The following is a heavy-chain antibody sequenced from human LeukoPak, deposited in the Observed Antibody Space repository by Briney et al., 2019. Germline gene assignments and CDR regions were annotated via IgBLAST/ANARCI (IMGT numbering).Heavy chain of an antibody. CDR3: ARARYANAWYAFDI. D-gene: IGHD2-2*01. Sequence: SETLSLTCTVSGGSVSSYYWSWIRRPPGRGLEWIAYLSHSGSSDSNPSLTSRVTTLVDTSKNQFSLKLTSVTAADTAVYCCARARYANAWYAFDIWGHGTMVTVSS. J-gene: IGHJ3*02. CDR1: GGSVSSYY. CDR2: LSHSGSS. V-gene: IGHV4-59*02.